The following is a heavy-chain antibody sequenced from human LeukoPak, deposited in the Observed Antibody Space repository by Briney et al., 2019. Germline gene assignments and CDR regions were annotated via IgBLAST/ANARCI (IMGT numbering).Heavy chain of an antibody. D-gene: IGHD3-10*01. J-gene: IGHJ4*02. CDR3: AREGYYGSGSPPSLYFDY. Sequence: GGSLGLSCAASGFTFRNYVIHWVRQAPGKGLEWVAVTSSDLNVKLYADSVKGRFTISRDNSRSTLYLQMNSLRPQDTAIYYCAREGYYGSGSPPSLYFDYWGQGTLVTVSS. CDR2: TSSDLNVK. V-gene: IGHV3-30-3*01. CDR1: GFTFRNYV.